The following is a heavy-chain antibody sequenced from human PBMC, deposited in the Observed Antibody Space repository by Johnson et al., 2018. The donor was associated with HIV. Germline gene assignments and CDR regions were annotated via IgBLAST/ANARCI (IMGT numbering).Heavy chain of an antibody. D-gene: IGHD1-1*01. J-gene: IGHJ3*02. CDR3: AKDWYNWNDGGGYDAFDI. V-gene: IGHV3-66*02. Sequence: EKLVESGGGLVQPGGSLRLSCSASGFSVSSNYMTWVRQAPGKGLEWVSVIYSGGNKYYADSVKGRFTISRDNSKNTLYLQMNSLRAEDTAVYYCAKDWYNWNDGGGYDAFDIWGQGTMVTVSS. CDR2: IYSGGNK. CDR1: GFSVSSNY.